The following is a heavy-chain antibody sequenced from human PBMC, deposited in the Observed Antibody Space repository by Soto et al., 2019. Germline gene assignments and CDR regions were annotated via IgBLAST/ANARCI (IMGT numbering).Heavy chain of an antibody. CDR2: ISWNSDSI. CDR3: AKDIWELSYYFDY. J-gene: IGHJ4*02. D-gene: IGHD3-16*02. CDR1: GFNFDDYA. V-gene: IGHV3-9*01. Sequence: EVQLVESGGDLVQPGRSLRLSCAASGFNFDDYAMHWVRQAPGKGLEWVSGISWNSDSIGYADSVKGRFTISRDNAKNSLYLQMNSLRAEDTALYYCAKDIWELSYYFDYWGQGTLVTVSS.